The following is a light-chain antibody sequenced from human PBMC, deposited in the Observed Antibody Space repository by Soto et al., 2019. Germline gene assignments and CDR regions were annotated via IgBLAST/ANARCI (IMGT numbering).Light chain of an antibody. CDR3: QQYGSSRK. CDR2: GAS. J-gene: IGKJ1*01. CDR1: QSVSSSY. Sequence: IVLTHSPGTLSLSPGERATLSCRASQSVSSSYLAWYHHKPGQAPRLLIYGASSRATGIPDRFSGSGSETDFTLTISRLEPEDFALYYCQQYGSSRKFGQGTKVDIK. V-gene: IGKV3-20*01.